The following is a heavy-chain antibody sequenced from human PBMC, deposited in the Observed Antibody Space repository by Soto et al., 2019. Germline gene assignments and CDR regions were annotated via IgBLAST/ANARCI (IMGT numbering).Heavy chain of an antibody. CDR2: INTNTGNP. J-gene: IGHJ6*02. Sequence: PGESLKISCKGSGYTFTSYGISWVRQAPGQGLEWMGWINTNTGNPTYAQGFTGRFVFSLDTSVSTAYLQICSLKAEDTAVYYCAREGAYYDSSGYYHLLGYGMDVWGQGTTVTVSS. CDR3: AREGAYYDSSGYYHLLGYGMDV. D-gene: IGHD3-22*01. CDR1: GYTFTSYG. V-gene: IGHV7-4-1*01.